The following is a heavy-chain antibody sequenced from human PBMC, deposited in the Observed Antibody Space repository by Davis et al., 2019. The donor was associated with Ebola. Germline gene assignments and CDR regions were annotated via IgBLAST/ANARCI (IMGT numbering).Heavy chain of an antibody. V-gene: IGHV3-15*07. J-gene: IGHJ4*02. CDR3: TTAALAGSSPAPPLRY. Sequence: GESLKISCAASGFTFSNAWMNWVRQAPGKGLEWVGRIKSKTDGGTTDYAAPVKGRFTISRDDSKNTLYLQMNSLKTEDTAVYYCTTAALAGSSPAPPLRYWGQGTLVTVSS. D-gene: IGHD6-6*01. CDR2: IKSKTDGGTT. CDR1: GFTFSNAW.